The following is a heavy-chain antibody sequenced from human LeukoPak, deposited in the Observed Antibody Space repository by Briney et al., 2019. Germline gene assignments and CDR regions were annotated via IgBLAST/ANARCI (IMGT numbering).Heavy chain of an antibody. V-gene: IGHV1-18*01. CDR1: GYTFTSYG. D-gene: IGHD5-12*01. CDR2: ISAYNGNT. CDR3: ASYHGSGYSGYAFDY. J-gene: IGHJ4*02. Sequence: ASVKVSCKASGYTFTSYGISWVRQAPGQGLEWMGWISAYNGNTNYAQKLQGRVTMTTDTSTSTAYMELRSLRSDDTAVYYCASYHGSGYSGYAFDYWGQGTLVTVSS.